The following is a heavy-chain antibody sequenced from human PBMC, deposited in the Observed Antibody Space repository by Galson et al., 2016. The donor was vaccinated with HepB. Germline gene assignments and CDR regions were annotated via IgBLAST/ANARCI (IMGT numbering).Heavy chain of an antibody. CDR1: GFIFSNYA. CDR3: AKKRGTYARYNWFDA. Sequence: SLRLSCAASGFIFSNYAMSWVRQAPGKGLEWVSSIGSSDGSTYYADSVRGRFTISRDNSRNTLYLQMNSLTADDTALYYCAKKRGTYARYNWFDAWGQGTLVTVSS. CDR2: IGSSDGST. V-gene: IGHV3-23*01. D-gene: IGHD3-16*01. J-gene: IGHJ5*02.